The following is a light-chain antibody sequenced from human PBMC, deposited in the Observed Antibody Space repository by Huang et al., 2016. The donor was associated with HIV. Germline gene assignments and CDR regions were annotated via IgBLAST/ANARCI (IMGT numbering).Light chain of an antibody. CDR2: VVS. Sequence: DIEMTQSPSSLSASVGDTVTMTCRASQNINKYLNWYQQKVGKAPQLIISVVSHLKEGVPLRFSGSKSGTNFTLTINNLQPDDFATYYCQQSFTIVPYTFAQGTKLEIK. CDR3: QQSFTIVPYT. V-gene: IGKV1-39*01. J-gene: IGKJ2*01. CDR1: QNINKY.